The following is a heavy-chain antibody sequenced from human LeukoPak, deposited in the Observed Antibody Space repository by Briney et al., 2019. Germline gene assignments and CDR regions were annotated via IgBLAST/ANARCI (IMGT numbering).Heavy chain of an antibody. CDR1: GFTFSSYS. CDR2: ISSSSSTI. CDR3: AREYCSSTSCYPIFDY. J-gene: IGHJ4*02. V-gene: IGHV3-48*01. Sequence: PGGSLRLSCAASGFTFSSYSMNWVRQAPGKGLEWVPYISSSSSTIYYADSVKGRFTISRDNAKNSLYLQMNSLRAEDTAVYYCAREYCSSTSCYPIFDYWGQGTLVTVSS. D-gene: IGHD2-2*01.